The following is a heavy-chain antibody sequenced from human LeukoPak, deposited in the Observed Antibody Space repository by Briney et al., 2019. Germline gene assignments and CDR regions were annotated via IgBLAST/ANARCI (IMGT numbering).Heavy chain of an antibody. CDR1: GGSISSSSYY. CDR3: ASRQRDDILTGYAY. CDR2: IYYSGST. Sequence: PSETLSLTCTVSGGSISSSSYYWGWIRQPPGKGLEWIGSIYYSGSTYYNPSLKSRVTISVDTSKNQFSLKLSSVTAADTAVYYCASRQRDDILTGYAYWGQGTLVTVSS. D-gene: IGHD3-9*01. V-gene: IGHV4-39*07. J-gene: IGHJ4*02.